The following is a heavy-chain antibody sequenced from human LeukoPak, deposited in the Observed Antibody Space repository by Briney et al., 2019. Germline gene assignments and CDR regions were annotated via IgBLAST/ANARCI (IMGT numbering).Heavy chain of an antibody. CDR1: GGSFSGYY. J-gene: IGHJ4*02. CDR2: TNHSGST. Sequence: SETLSLTCAVYGGSFSGYYWSWIRQPPGKGLEWIGETNHSGSTNYNPSLKSRVTISVDTSKNQFSLKLSSVTAADTAVYYCARTARDTTGTRRGVLDYWGQGTLVTVSS. V-gene: IGHV4-34*01. CDR3: ARTARDTTGTRRGVLDY. D-gene: IGHD1-1*01.